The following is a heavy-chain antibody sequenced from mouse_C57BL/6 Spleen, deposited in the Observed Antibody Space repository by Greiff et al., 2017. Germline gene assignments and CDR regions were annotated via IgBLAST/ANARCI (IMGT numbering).Heavy chain of an antibody. V-gene: IGHV1-64*01. Sequence: QVQLQQPGAELVKPGASVKLSCKASGYTFTSYWMHWVKQRPGQGLEWIGMIHPNSGSTNYNEKFKSKATLTVDKSSSTAYMQLSSLTSEDSAVYYCARRSITGTPCAYWGQGTLVTVSA. D-gene: IGHD4-1*01. CDR3: ARRSITGTPCAY. J-gene: IGHJ3*01. CDR1: GYTFTSYW. CDR2: IHPNSGST.